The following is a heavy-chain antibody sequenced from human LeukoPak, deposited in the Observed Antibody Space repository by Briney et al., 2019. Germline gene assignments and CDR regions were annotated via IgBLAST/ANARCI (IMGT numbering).Heavy chain of an antibody. D-gene: IGHD2-15*01. Sequence: SQTLSLTCTVSGGSISSGSYYWSWIRQPAGKGLEWIGRIYTSGSTNYNPSLKSRVTISVDTSKNQFSLKLSSVTAADTAVYYCARGHCSGGSCYWNWFDPWGQGTLVTVSS. CDR2: IYTSGST. V-gene: IGHV4-61*02. CDR3: ARGHCSGGSCYWNWFDP. J-gene: IGHJ5*02. CDR1: GGSISSGSYY.